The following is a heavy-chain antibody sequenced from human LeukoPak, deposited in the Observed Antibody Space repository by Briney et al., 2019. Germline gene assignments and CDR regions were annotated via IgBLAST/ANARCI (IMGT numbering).Heavy chain of an antibody. CDR3: AELGITMIGGV. J-gene: IGHJ6*04. CDR1: GFTFSSYE. Sequence: GGSLRLSCAASGFTFSSYEMNWVRQAPGKGLEWVSYISSSGSTIYYADSVKGRFTISRDNAKNSLYLQMNCLRAEDTAVYYCAELGITMIGGVWGKGTTVTVSS. D-gene: IGHD3-10*02. V-gene: IGHV3-48*03. CDR2: ISSSGSTI.